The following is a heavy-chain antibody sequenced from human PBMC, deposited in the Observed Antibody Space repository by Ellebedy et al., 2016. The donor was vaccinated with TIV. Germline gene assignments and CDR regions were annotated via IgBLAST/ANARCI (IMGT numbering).Heavy chain of an antibody. Sequence: GESLKISCQVSGYSFTGYWIVWVRQMPGKGLEWMGIIYPADSKTKYSPSFQGQVTISAGKSTATTYLQWTSLKASDSAMYFCARGNTGNWFDPWGQGTLVTVSS. CDR1: GYSFTGYW. V-gene: IGHV5-51*01. CDR3: ARGNTGNWFDP. D-gene: IGHD3-10*01. CDR2: IYPADSKT. J-gene: IGHJ5*02.